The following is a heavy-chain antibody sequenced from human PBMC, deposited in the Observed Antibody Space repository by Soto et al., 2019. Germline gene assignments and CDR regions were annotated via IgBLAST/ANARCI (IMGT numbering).Heavy chain of an antibody. CDR1: GYIFKNYG. Sequence: QVQLVQSGAEVEKPGASVKVSCKASGYIFKNYGISWVRQAPGQGLEWMGWISNYNGNTRYAQNLKGRVSITTDTSTSTAHMELRSLRSDDTAVYYCARDPSNSDGYYVYFDNWGQGTLVTVSS. J-gene: IGHJ4*02. D-gene: IGHD3-22*01. V-gene: IGHV1-18*01. CDR2: ISNYNGNT. CDR3: ARDPSNSDGYYVYFDN.